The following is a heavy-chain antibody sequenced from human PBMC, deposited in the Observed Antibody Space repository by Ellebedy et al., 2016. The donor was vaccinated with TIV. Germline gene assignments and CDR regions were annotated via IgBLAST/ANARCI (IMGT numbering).Heavy chain of an antibody. J-gene: IGHJ5*02. V-gene: IGHV1-18*01. CDR3: ARGAMARGRMGWFDP. CDR2: ISAYNGNT. CDR1: GYTFTSYG. Sequence: ASVKVSCKASGYTFTSYGISWVRQAPGQGLEWMGWISAYNGNTNYAQKLQGRVTMTTDTSTSTAYMELRSLRSDDTAVYYCARGAMARGRMGWFDPWGQGTLVTVSS. D-gene: IGHD3-10*01.